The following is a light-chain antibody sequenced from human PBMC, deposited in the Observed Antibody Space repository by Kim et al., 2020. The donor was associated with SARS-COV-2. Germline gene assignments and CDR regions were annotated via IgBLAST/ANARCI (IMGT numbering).Light chain of an antibody. CDR3: QQCDRYPLT. CDR1: QGISDH. CDR2: AAS. Sequence: DIQMTQSPSSLSASVGDRVTITCRASQGISDHLAWFQQKPGRAPKSLIYAASSFQSGVASRFSGSGSGTDFTLTISSLQPDDFATYCCQQCDRYPLTFGQGTRLEIK. V-gene: IGKV1-16*01. J-gene: IGKJ5*01.